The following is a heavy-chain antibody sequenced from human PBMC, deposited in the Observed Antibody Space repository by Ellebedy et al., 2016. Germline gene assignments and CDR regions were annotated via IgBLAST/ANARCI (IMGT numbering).Heavy chain of an antibody. V-gene: IGHV3-9*01. D-gene: IGHD6-6*01. Sequence: SLKISXAASGFTFDDYAMHWVRQAPGKGLEWVSGISWNSGSIGYADSVKGRFTISRDNAKNSLYLQMNSLRAEDTALYYCAKDMHLEYSSSSPDYWGQGTLVTVSS. CDR2: ISWNSGSI. J-gene: IGHJ4*02. CDR3: AKDMHLEYSSSSPDY. CDR1: GFTFDDYA.